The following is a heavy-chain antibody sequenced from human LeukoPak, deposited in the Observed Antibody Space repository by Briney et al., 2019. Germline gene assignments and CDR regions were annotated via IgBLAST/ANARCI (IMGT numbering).Heavy chain of an antibody. CDR2: ISRSGSTK. Sequence: GGSLRLSCAASGITFTNAWLTWVRQAPGKGLEWVSSISRSGSTKYYADSVKGRFTISRDNAKNSLFLQMNSLRAEDTAVYYCARVLRYCSGGNCYSGGLGYMDVWGKGTTVTISS. CDR1: GITFTNAW. D-gene: IGHD2-15*01. J-gene: IGHJ6*03. CDR3: ARVLRYCSGGNCYSGGLGYMDV. V-gene: IGHV3-11*01.